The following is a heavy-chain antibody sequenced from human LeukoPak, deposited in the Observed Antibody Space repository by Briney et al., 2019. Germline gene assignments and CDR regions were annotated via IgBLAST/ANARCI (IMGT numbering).Heavy chain of an antibody. V-gene: IGHV3-48*02. J-gene: IGHJ4*02. Sequence: GGSLRLSCAASGFIFSSYEMNWVRQAPGKGLEWVSYISSGSSTIYYADSVKGRFTISRDNAKNSLYLQMNSLGDEDTAVYYCARAPGSPQSRTPDYWGQGTLVTVSS. CDR2: ISSGSSTI. CDR3: ARAPGSPQSRTPDY. D-gene: IGHD1-26*01. CDR1: GFIFSSYE.